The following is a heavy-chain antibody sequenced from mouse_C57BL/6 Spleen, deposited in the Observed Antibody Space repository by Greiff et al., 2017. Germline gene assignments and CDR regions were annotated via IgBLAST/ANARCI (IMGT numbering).Heavy chain of an antibody. J-gene: IGHJ1*03. CDR1: GFSFNTYA. Sequence: EVQVVESGGGLVQPKGSLKLSCAASGFSFNTYAMNWVRQAPGKGLEWVARIRSKSNNYATYYADSVKDRFTISRDDSESMLYLQMNNLKTEDTAMYYCVRHSWYFDVWGTGTTVTVSS. V-gene: IGHV10-1*01. CDR2: IRSKSNNYAT. CDR3: VRHSWYFDV.